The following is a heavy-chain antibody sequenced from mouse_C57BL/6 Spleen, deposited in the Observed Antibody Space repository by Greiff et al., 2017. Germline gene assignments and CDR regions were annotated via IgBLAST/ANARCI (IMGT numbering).Heavy chain of an antibody. CDR1: GYTFTSYW. D-gene: IGHD4-1*01. CDR2: IDPADSYT. Sequence: QVQLQQPGAELVMPGASVKLSCKASGYTFTSYWMHWVKQRPGQGLEWIGEIDPADSYTDYNEKFKSKTTLTVDKSSSTAYMQLSSLTSEDSAVYYWASWDRGFDYWGQGTTLTVSS. J-gene: IGHJ2*01. V-gene: IGHV1-69*01. CDR3: ASWDRGFDY.